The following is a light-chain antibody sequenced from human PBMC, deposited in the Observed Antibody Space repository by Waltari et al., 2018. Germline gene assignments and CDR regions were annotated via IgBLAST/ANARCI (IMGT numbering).Light chain of an antibody. CDR3: QKYDFLPAT. V-gene: IGKV3-20*01. CDR2: HAS. CDR1: QGVGKY. J-gene: IGKJ1*01. Sequence: EIVLTQSPGSPSPSPGERATLSCRASQGVGKYLAWYQQRPGQAPRLLLYHASIRATGIPDRFSGSGFGTNFSLTISRLEPEDFAVYYCQKYDFLPATFGQGTTVEIK.